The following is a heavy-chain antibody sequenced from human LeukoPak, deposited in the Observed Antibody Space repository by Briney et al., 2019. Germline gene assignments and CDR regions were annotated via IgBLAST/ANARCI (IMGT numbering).Heavy chain of an antibody. CDR1: GYTFTGYY. D-gene: IGHD1-26*01. Sequence: ASVKVSCKASGYTFTGYYMHWVRQAPGQGLEWMGWINPNSGGTNYAQKFQGRVTMTRDTSTSTVYMELSSLRSEDTAVYYCARAGGSYLPVDYWGQGTLVTVSS. CDR2: INPNSGGT. V-gene: IGHV1-2*02. CDR3: ARAGGSYLPVDY. J-gene: IGHJ4*02.